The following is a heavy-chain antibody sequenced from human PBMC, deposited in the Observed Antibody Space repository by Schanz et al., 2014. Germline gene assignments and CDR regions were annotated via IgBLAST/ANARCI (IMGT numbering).Heavy chain of an antibody. J-gene: IGHJ4*02. Sequence: VQLVESGGGVVQPGRSLRLSCAASGFTMITYAMHWVRQPPGKGLEWVSGISWNSYSLLYADSVQGRFTISRDNAKNSLYLQMNSLRHDDTAFYYCARAPGANASPYYFDYWGQGSLVTVSS. CDR2: ISWNSYSL. CDR1: GFTMITYA. CDR3: ARAPGANASPYYFDY. D-gene: IGHD2-8*01. V-gene: IGHV3-9*01.